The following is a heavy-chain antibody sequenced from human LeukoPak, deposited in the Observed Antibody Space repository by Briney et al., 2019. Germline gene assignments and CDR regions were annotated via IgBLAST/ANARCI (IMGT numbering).Heavy chain of an antibody. CDR1: GGSITSYY. D-gene: IGHD5-24*01. J-gene: IGHJ5*02. CDR2: MYYSGNI. V-gene: IGHV4-59*01. Sequence: PSETLPLTCTVSGGSITSYYWSWIRQPPGKGLEWIGYMYYSGNINYNPSLKSRVTISVDTSKNHLSLKVNSVTAADTAVYYCARDQGRDGYNSWGQGTLVTVSS. CDR3: ARDQGRDGYNS.